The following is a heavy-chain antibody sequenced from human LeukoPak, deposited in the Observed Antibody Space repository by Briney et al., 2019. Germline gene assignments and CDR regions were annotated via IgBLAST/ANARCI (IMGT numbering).Heavy chain of an antibody. D-gene: IGHD3-3*01. CDR1: GFTFSSCS. J-gene: IGHJ4*02. CDR3: ARVGYDFWSGYSKLDY. Sequence: GGSLRLSCAASGFTFSSCSMNWVRQAPGKGLEWVSSISSSSSYIYYADSVKGRFTISRDNAKNSLYLQMNSLRAEDTAVYYCARVGYDFWSGYSKLDYWGQGTLVTVSS. CDR2: ISSSSSYI. V-gene: IGHV3-21*01.